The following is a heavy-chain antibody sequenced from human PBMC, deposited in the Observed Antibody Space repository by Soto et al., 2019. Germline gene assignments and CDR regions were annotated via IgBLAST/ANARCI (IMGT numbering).Heavy chain of an antibody. D-gene: IGHD3-16*01. CDR1: GGSISSGGYS. J-gene: IGHJ6*02. Sequence: SETLSLTCTVSGGSISSGGYSWSWIRQTPGKGLEWIGYIYPTGKTYYNPSLENRATLSIDTSQNQFSLQLTSVTAADTAVYYCARDPTGPAPRWGLWGHGTRVTVSS. CDR3: ARDPTGPAPRWGL. V-gene: IGHV4-30-2*01. CDR2: IYPTGKT.